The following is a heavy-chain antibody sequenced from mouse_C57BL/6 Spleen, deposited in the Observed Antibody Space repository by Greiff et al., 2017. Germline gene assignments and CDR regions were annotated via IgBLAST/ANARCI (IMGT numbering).Heavy chain of an antibody. D-gene: IGHD1-1*01. CDR1: GCTFTSYG. CDR2: IYPRSGNT. Sequence: QVQLKQSGAELARPGASVKLSCKASGCTFTSYGISWVKQRTGQGLEWIGEIYPRSGNTYYNEKFKGKATLTADKSSSTAYMELRSLTSEDSAVYFCANYYYGSSYGDYYFDYWGQGTTLTVSS. J-gene: IGHJ2*01. V-gene: IGHV1-81*01. CDR3: ANYYYGSSYGDYYFDY.